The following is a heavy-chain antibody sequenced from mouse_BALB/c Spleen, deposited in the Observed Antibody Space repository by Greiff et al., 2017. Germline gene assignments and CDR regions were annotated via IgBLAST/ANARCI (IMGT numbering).Heavy chain of an antibody. Sequence: EVMLVESGGDLVKPGGSLKLSCAASGFTFSSYGMSWVRQTPDKRLEWVATISSGGSYTYYPDSVKGRFTISRDNAKNTLYLQMSSLKSEDTAMYYCARATGTPYFDYWGQGTTLTVSS. J-gene: IGHJ2*01. V-gene: IGHV5-6*01. CDR1: GFTFSSYG. CDR3: ARATGTPYFDY. CDR2: ISSGGSYT. D-gene: IGHD4-1*01.